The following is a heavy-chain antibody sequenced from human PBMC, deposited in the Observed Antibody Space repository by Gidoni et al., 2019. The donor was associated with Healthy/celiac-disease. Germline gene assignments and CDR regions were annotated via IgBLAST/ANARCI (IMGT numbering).Heavy chain of an antibody. CDR3: AKDQYCSSTSCSALYYYYGMDV. J-gene: IGHJ6*02. V-gene: IGHV3-23*01. D-gene: IGHD2-2*01. Sequence: EVQLLESGGGLVQPGGSLRLSCAASGFTFSSYAMSWVRQAPGKGLEWVSAISGSGGSTYYADSVKGRFTISRDNSKNTLYLQMNSLRAEDTAVYYCAKDQYCSSTSCSALYYYYGMDVWGQGTTVTVSS. CDR2: ISGSGGST. CDR1: GFTFSSYA.